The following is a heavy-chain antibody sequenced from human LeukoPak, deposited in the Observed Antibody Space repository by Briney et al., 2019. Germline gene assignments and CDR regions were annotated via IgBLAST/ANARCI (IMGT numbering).Heavy chain of an antibody. V-gene: IGHV3-30*02. CDR1: GFTFSSYG. D-gene: IGHD4-17*01. Sequence: HAGGSLGLSCAASGFTFSSYGMHWVRQAPGKGLEWVAFIRYDGSNKYYADSVKGRFTISRDNSKNTLYLQMNSLRAEDTAVYYCAKDPDSDDYGDAASWYFDLWGRGTLVTVSS. J-gene: IGHJ2*01. CDR2: IRYDGSNK. CDR3: AKDPDSDDYGDAASWYFDL.